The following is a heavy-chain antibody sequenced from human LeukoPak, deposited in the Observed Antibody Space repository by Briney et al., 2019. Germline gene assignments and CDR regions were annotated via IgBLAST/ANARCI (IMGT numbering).Heavy chain of an antibody. D-gene: IGHD3-22*01. CDR3: ARGPCPYYSDSSGYTGYFDY. J-gene: IGHJ4*02. Sequence: TSETLSLTCAVSGYSISSGYYWGWIRQPPGKGLEWIGSIYHSGSTYYNPSLKSRVTISVDTSKNQFSLKLSSVTAADTAVYYCARGPCPYYSDSSGYTGYFDYWGQGTLVTVSS. CDR2: IYHSGST. V-gene: IGHV4-38-2*01. CDR1: GYSISSGYY.